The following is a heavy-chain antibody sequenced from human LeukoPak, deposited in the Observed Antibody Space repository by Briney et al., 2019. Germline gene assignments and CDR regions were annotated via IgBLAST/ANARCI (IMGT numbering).Heavy chain of an antibody. CDR1: GGSISSSSYY. J-gene: IGHJ3*02. CDR2: MYYSGST. D-gene: IGHD1-26*01. CDR3: ARHLRSYSGNTNWRDAFDI. Sequence: PSETLSLTCTVSGGSISSSSYYWGWIRQPPGKRPEWIGSMYYSGSTYYNPSLKSRVTISVDTSKNQFSLKLSSVTAADTAVYYCARHLRSYSGNTNWRDAFDIWGQGTMVTVSS. V-gene: IGHV4-39*01.